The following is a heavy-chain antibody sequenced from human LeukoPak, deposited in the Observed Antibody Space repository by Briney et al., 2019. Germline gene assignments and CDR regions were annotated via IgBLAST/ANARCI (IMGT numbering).Heavy chain of an antibody. Sequence: ASVKVSCKASGYTFTSYDINWVRQAPGQGLEWMGRINPNSGGTNYAQKFQGRVTMTRDTSISTAYMELSRLRSDDTAVYYCARVGAVASDAFDIWGQGTMVTVSS. CDR3: ARVGAVASDAFDI. CDR2: INPNSGGT. V-gene: IGHV1-2*06. CDR1: GYTFTSYD. D-gene: IGHD6-19*01. J-gene: IGHJ3*02.